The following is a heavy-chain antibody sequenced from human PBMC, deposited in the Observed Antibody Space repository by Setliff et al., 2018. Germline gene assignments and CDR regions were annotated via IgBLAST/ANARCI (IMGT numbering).Heavy chain of an antibody. Sequence: GASVKVSCKAFRYTFNDYYIHWVRQTPGQGLEWMGRINPNSGGTDDAQNFLGRVTMTRDTAISTAYMELSRLTSDDTAVYYCARAEYTSSSLYYYMDVWGKGTTVTVSS. CDR1: RYTFNDYY. V-gene: IGHV1-2*06. D-gene: IGHD6-6*01. CDR3: ARAEYTSSSLYYYMDV. J-gene: IGHJ6*03. CDR2: INPNSGGT.